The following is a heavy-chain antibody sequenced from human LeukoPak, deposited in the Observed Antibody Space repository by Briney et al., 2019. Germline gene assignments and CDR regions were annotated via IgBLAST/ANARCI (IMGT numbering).Heavy chain of an antibody. J-gene: IGHJ4*02. CDR2: IYHSGST. V-gene: IGHV4-4*02. CDR3: ARDPGCSGGSCYSFYY. D-gene: IGHD2-15*01. CDR1: GGSISSSNW. Sequence: SETLSLTCAVSGGSISSSNWWSWVRQPPGKGLEWIGEIYHSGSTNYNPSLKSRVTISVDTSKNQFSLKLSSVTAADTAVYYCARDPGCSGGSCYSFYYWGQGTLVTVSS.